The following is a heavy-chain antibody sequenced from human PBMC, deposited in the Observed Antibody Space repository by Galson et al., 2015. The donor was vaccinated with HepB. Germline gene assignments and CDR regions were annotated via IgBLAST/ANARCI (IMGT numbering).Heavy chain of an antibody. CDR2: IDWDDDR. CDR3: ARIPVGETGTTGHYYYYGMDV. Sequence: PALVKPTQTLTLTCTFSGFSLSTSGMCVSWIRQPPGKALEWLALIDWDDDRYYSTSLKTRLTISKDTSKNQVVLTMTNMDPVDTATYYCARIPVGETGTTGHYYYYGMDVWGQGTTVTVSS. J-gene: IGHJ6*02. D-gene: IGHD1-7*01. CDR1: GFSLSTSGMC. V-gene: IGHV2-70*01.